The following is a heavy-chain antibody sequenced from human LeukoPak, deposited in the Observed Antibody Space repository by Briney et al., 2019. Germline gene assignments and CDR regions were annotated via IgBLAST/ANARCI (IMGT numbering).Heavy chain of an antibody. J-gene: IGHJ4*02. CDR2: ISSSSSHT. CDR1: RFTFSDHY. CDR3: ARASSRGYSYGQDY. V-gene: IGHV3-11*05. D-gene: IGHD5-18*01. Sequence: GGSLRLSCAASRFTFSDHYMSWIRQAPGKGLEWVSYISSSSSHTNYADSVKGRFTISRDNAKSSLYLQMNDQSAEETAVYYCARASSRGYSYGQDYWGQGTLVTVSS.